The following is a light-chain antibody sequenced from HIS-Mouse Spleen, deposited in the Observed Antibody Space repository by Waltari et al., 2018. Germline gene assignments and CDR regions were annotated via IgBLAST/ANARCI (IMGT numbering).Light chain of an antibody. J-gene: IGLJ2*01. Sequence: SYELTQPPSVSVSPGQTARITCSGDALPKKYSYWYQQKSGQAPVLGIYEDSKRPAGNPERFAGSSAGTMATLTISGAQVEDEADYYCYSTDSSGNHRVFGGGTKLTVL. CDR1: ALPKKY. CDR3: YSTDSSGNHRV. CDR2: EDS. V-gene: IGLV3-10*01.